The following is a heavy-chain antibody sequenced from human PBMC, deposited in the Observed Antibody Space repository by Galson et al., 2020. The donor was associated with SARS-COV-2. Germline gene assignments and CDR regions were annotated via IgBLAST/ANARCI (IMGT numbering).Heavy chain of an antibody. CDR3: AGSHKNFWYNFDN. D-gene: IGHD6-13*01. CDR2: ISPSSDYT. CDR1: GLIFSDNY. J-gene: IGHJ4*02. V-gene: IGHV3-11*03. Sequence: GGSLRLSCTASGLIFSDNYMTWIRQAPGKGLEWISYISPSSDYTNYADSVRGRFTISRDNTTTSLFLHMDSLRSEDTAVYYCAGSHKNFWYNFDNWGQGALVTVSP.